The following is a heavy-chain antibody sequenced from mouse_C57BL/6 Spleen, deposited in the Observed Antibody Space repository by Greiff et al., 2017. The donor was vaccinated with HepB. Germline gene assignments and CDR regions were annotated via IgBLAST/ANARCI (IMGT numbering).Heavy chain of an antibody. D-gene: IGHD3-2*02. CDR1: GYTFTSYW. Sequence: QVQLQQSGAELAKPGASVKLSCKASGYTFTSYWMHWVNQRPGQGLEWIGYINPSSGYTKYNQKFKDKATLTADKSSSTAYMQLSSLTYEDSAVYYCARTGTAQATFNHYYAMDYWGQGTSVTVSS. CDR2: INPSSGYT. CDR3: ARTGTAQATFNHYYAMDY. J-gene: IGHJ4*01. V-gene: IGHV1-7*01.